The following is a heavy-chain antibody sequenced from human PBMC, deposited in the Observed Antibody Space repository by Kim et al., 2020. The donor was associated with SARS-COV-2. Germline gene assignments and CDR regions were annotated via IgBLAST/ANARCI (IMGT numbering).Heavy chain of an antibody. CDR3: AREGYSYSYAGRIDP. J-gene: IGHJ5*02. V-gene: IGHV3-30*15. Sequence: ANSVTGRITISRDNSKNTMSLEMSSLRAEDTAVYYCAREGYSYSYAGRIDPWGPGTMVTVSS. D-gene: IGHD5-18*01.